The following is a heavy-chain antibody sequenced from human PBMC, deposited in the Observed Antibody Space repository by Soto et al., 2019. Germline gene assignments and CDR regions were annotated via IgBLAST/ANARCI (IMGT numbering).Heavy chain of an antibody. J-gene: IGHJ5*02. Sequence: QVQLVQSGAEVKKPGSSVKVSCKASGGTFSSYAISWVRQAPGQGLEWMGGIIPSFGTANYAQKFQGRVTITADESTSTAYMERSSLRSEDTAVYYCARTPGYCSGGSCYSRWWFDPWGQGTLVTVSS. V-gene: IGHV1-69*12. D-gene: IGHD2-15*01. CDR1: GGTFSSYA. CDR3: ARTPGYCSGGSCYSRWWFDP. CDR2: IIPSFGTA.